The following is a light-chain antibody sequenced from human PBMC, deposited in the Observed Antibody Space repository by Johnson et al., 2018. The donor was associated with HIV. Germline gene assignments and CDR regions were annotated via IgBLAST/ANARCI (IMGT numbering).Light chain of an antibody. CDR3: GTWDSSLSAVYG. Sequence: QSVLTQSPSVSAAPGQKVTISCSGSSSNIGNNYISWYQQFPGTAPKLLIYDNNKRPSGIPDRFSGSKSGTSATLGITGLQTGDEADYYCGTWDSSLSAVYGVGTGTKVTVL. V-gene: IGLV1-51*01. CDR2: DNN. CDR1: SSNIGNNY. J-gene: IGLJ1*01.